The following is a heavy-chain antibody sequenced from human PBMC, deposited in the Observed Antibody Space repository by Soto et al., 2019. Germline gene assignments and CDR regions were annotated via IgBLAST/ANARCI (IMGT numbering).Heavy chain of an antibody. D-gene: IGHD6-13*01. Sequence: SETLSLTCTVSGGSISSYYWSWIRQPPGKGLEWIGYIYYSGSTNYNPSLKSRVTISVDTSKNQFSLKLSSVTAADTAVYYCARGYSSSFDYWGQGTLVTVSS. CDR3: ARGYSSSFDY. V-gene: IGHV4-59*08. CDR2: IYYSGST. J-gene: IGHJ4*02. CDR1: GGSISSYY.